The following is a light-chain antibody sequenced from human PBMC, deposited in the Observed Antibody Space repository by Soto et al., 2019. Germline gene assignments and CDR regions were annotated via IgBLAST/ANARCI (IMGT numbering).Light chain of an antibody. CDR1: KLGDKY. Sequence: SYERTQPPSVSVSPGQTASITCSGDKLGDKYASWYQVKPGQSPVLVIYQDNKRPSGIPERFSGSNSGTTATLTISGTQAMDEADYYCQAWDTSAVIFGGGTKLTVL. J-gene: IGLJ2*01. CDR3: QAWDTSAVI. V-gene: IGLV3-1*01. CDR2: QDN.